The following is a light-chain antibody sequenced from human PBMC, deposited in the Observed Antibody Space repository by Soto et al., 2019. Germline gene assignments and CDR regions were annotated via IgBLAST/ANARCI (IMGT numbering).Light chain of an antibody. CDR2: AAS. CDR1: RSISSY. J-gene: IGKJ1*01. CDR3: QQYNSYPWT. Sequence: DIQMTQSPSSLSASVGDRVTITCRASRSISSYLNWYQQKLGKAPKLLIYAASSLQSGVPSRFSGSGSGTDFTLTISSLQPEDFATYFCQQYNSYPWTFGQGTKVDIK. V-gene: IGKV1-39*01.